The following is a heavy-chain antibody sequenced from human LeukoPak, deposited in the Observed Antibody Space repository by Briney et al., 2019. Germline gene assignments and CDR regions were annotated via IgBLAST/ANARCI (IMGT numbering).Heavy chain of an antibody. V-gene: IGHV3-33*01. CDR2: IWYDGGNK. J-gene: IGHJ4*02. CDR3: ARAVGRYDY. CDR1: GFSFGTYG. Sequence: GKSLRLSCAASGFSFGTYGMHWVRQAPGKGVEWVAVIWYDGGNKYYADSVKGRFTISRDNSKNTLYLQMNSLRAEDTAVYYCARAVGRYDYWGQGTLVTVSS.